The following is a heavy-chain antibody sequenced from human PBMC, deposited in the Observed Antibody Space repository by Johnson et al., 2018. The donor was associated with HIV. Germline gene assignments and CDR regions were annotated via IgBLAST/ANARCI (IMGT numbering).Heavy chain of an antibody. CDR2: IYSGDNT. CDR1: GFTVSTNS. J-gene: IGHJ3*02. Sequence: MQLVESGGGLVQPGGSLRLSCAASGFTVSTNSMSWVRQAPGKGLEWVSVIYSGDNTLYADSVKGRFIVSRDNSKNTLYVQMNSLRAEDTAVYYCAGGVAFAFDIWGPGTMVTVSS. D-gene: IGHD5-12*01. CDR3: AGGVAFAFDI. V-gene: IGHV3-66*01.